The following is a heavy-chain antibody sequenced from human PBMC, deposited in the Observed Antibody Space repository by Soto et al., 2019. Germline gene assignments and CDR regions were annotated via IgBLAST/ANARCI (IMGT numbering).Heavy chain of an antibody. CDR3: AKVQGSSSVSYYYGMDV. CDR2: ISYDGSNK. CDR1: GFTFSSYG. Sequence: QVQLVESGGGVVQPGRSLRLSCAASGFTFSSYGMHWVRQAPGKGLEWVAVISYDGSNKYYADSLKGRFTISRDNSKNTLYLQMNSLRAEDTAVYYCAKVQGSSSVSYYYGMDVWGQGTTVTVSS. J-gene: IGHJ6*02. D-gene: IGHD6-6*01. V-gene: IGHV3-30*18.